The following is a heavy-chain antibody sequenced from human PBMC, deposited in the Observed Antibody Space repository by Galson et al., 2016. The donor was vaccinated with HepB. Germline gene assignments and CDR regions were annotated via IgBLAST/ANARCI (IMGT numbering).Heavy chain of an antibody. CDR3: ARDRDFPDGHPDPFDC. V-gene: IGHV3-7*03. Sequence: SLRLSCAASGFTFSRFWMSWVRQAPGKGLEWVANINQDGSEKHYADPVTGLFPISRDNANHSVYLQLNSLRVEDTAVYYCARDRDFPDGHPDPFDCWGQGTVVTVS. CDR2: INQDGSEK. D-gene: IGHD3-3*01. J-gene: IGHJ4*02. CDR1: GFTFSRFW.